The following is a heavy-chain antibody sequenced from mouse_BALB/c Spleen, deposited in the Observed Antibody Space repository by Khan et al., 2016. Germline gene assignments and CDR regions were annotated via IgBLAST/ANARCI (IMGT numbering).Heavy chain of an antibody. CDR3: ARGPMNYYAMDY. D-gene: IGHD2-3*01. CDR2: INTYTGEP. Sequence: QIQLVQSGPELKKPGETVKISCKASGYTFTNYGMNWVKQAPGKGLKWMGWINTYTGEPTYADDFKGRFAFSLETSASTAYLQINNLKNEDPATYFCARGPMNYYAMDYWGQGTSVTVSS. J-gene: IGHJ4*01. CDR1: GYTFTNYG. V-gene: IGHV9-3-1*01.